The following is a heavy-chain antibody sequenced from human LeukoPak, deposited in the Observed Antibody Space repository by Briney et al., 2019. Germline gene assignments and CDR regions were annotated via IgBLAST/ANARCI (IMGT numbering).Heavy chain of an antibody. V-gene: IGHV3-23*01. CDR1: AFTFSNYA. CDR2: ITGSGGNT. CDR3: AKDRDSLTWYKDAFHI. D-gene: IGHD3-9*01. Sequence: SGGSLRLSCTASAFTFSNYAMSWVRQAPGKGLEWVLAITGSGGNTYYADSVKGRFTIFRDNSKNTLYLQMNSLRAEDTAIYYCAKDRDSLTWYKDAFHIWGLGTMVTVSS. J-gene: IGHJ3*02.